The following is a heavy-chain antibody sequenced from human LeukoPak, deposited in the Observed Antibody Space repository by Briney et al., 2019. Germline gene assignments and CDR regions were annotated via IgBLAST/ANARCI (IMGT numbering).Heavy chain of an antibody. CDR3: ARDLPGAVAGTGGY. Sequence: ASVKVSRKASGYTFTSYGISWVRQAPGQGLEWMGWISAYNGNTNYAQKLQGRVTMTTDTSTSTAYMELRSLRSDDTAVYYCARDLPGAVAGTGGYWGQGTLVTVSS. V-gene: IGHV1-18*01. CDR2: ISAYNGNT. J-gene: IGHJ4*02. D-gene: IGHD6-19*01. CDR1: GYTFTSYG.